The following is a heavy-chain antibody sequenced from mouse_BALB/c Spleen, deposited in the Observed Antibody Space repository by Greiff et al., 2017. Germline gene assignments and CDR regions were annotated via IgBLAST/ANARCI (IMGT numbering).Heavy chain of an antibody. CDR2: IDPANGNT. V-gene: IGHV14-3*02. D-gene: IGHD4-1*01. J-gene: IGHJ4*01. CDR1: GFNIKDTY. CDR3: ARRVTGSYAMDY. Sequence: VQLQQSGAELVKPGASVKLSCTASGFNIKDTYMHWVKQRPEQGLEWIGRIDPANGNTKYDPKFQGKATITADTSSNTAYLQLSSLTSEDTAVYYCARRVTGSYAMDYWGQGTSVTVSS.